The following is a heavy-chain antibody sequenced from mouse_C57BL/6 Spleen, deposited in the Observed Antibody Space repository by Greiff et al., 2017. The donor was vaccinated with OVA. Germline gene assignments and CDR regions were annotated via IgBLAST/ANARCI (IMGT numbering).Heavy chain of an antibody. CDR3: AKGSLGPYFDY. J-gene: IGHJ2*01. CDR1: GYTFTSYW. D-gene: IGHD4-1*01. V-gene: IGHV1-69*01. CDR2: LDPSDSYT. Sequence: QVQLQQPGAELVMPGASVKLSCKASGYTFTSYWMHWVKQRPGQGLEWIGELDPSDSYTNYNQKFKGKSTLTVDKSSSTAYMQLSSLTSEDSAVYYGAKGSLGPYFDYGGQGTTLTVSS.